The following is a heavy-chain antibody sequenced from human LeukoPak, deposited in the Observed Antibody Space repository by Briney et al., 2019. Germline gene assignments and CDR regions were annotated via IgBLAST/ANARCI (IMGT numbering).Heavy chain of an antibody. CDR2: FDVAETDT. Sequence: ASVKVSCKASGNTFGSSDINWVRQAPGQGLEWMGGFDVAETDTIYAQKFQGRVTMTEDTSTDTAYMELNSLSSEDTAVYYCSSSGVEEWQGLHFWGQGTLVTVSS. V-gene: IGHV1-24*01. CDR1: GNTFGSSD. D-gene: IGHD3-3*01. CDR3: SSSGVEEWQGLHF. J-gene: IGHJ4*02.